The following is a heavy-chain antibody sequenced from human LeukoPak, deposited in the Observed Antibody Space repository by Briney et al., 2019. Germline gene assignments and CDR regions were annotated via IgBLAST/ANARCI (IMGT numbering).Heavy chain of an antibody. CDR1: GDSLTGYY. CDR2: IYYTGNI. CDR3: TKSDGSGLIRI. Sequence: SETLSLTCTVSGDSLTGYYWGWIRQPPGKGLEWIGNIYYTGNIYYNPSLKSRVTISLDTSKNQFSLKVISMTAADTAVYYCTKSDGSGLIRICGRGTMVTVSS. D-gene: IGHD3-22*01. V-gene: IGHV4-39*07. J-gene: IGHJ3*02.